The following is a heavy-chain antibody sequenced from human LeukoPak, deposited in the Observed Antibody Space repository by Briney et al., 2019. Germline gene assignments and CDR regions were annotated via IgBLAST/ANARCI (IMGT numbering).Heavy chain of an antibody. Sequence: TPSEILSLTCTVSGGSISSYYWSWIRQPPGKGLEWIGYIYYSGSTNYNPSLKSRVTISVDTSKNQFSLKLSSVTAADTAVYYCAREMNYYGSDAFDIWGQGTMVTVSS. CDR3: AREMNYYGSDAFDI. CDR1: GGSISSYY. CDR2: IYYSGST. D-gene: IGHD3-10*01. J-gene: IGHJ3*02. V-gene: IGHV4-59*01.